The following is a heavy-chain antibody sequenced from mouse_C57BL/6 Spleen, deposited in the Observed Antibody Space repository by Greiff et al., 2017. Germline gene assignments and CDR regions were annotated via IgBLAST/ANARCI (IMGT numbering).Heavy chain of an antibody. CDR1: GYTFTDHT. V-gene: IGHV1-78*01. J-gene: IGHJ4*01. Sequence: QVQLQQSDAELVKPGASVKISCKVSGYTFTDHTIHWMKQRPEQGLEWIGYIYPRDGSTKYNEKFKGKATLTADKSSSTAYMQLNSLTSEDSAVYVCARRGAYYSNSYAMDYWGQGTSVTVSS. CDR3: ARRGAYYSNSYAMDY. D-gene: IGHD2-5*01. CDR2: IYPRDGST.